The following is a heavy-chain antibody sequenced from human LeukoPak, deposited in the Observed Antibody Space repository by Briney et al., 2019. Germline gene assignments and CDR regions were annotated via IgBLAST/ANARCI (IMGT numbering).Heavy chain of an antibody. CDR1: GGSISSYY. J-gene: IGHJ4*02. CDR2: IYYSGST. Sequence: SETLSLTCTVSGGSISSYYWSWIRQPPGKGLEWIGYIYYSGSTNYNPSLKSRVTISVDTSKNQFSLKLSSVTAADTAVYYCARGDVWVKYFDYWGQGTLVTVSS. V-gene: IGHV4-59*08. D-gene: IGHD3-16*01. CDR3: ARGDVWVKYFDY.